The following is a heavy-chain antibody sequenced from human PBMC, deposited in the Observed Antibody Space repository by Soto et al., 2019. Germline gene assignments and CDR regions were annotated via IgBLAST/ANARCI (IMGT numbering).Heavy chain of an antibody. D-gene: IGHD2-21*01. J-gene: IGHJ3*02. CDR2: ISAYNGNT. Sequence: ASVKVSCKASGYTFTSYGISWVRQAPGQGLEWMGWISAYNGNTNYAQKLQGRVTMTTDTATSTAYMELRSLRSDDTAVYYCARDLENCGGECSSAFDIWGQGTMVTVSS. CDR3: ARDLENCGGECSSAFDI. CDR1: GYTFTSYG. V-gene: IGHV1-18*01.